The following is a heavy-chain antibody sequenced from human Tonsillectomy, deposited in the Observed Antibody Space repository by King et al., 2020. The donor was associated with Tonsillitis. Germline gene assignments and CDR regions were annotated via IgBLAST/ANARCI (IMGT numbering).Heavy chain of an antibody. D-gene: IGHD3-10*01. CDR1: GYNFTKYT. CDR3: ARRYGSGTYSVFYFDY. J-gene: IGHJ4*02. Sequence: VQLVQSGSELKKPGASVKVSCKASGYNFTKYTMNWVRQAPGQGLEWMGWINTNTGNPTYAQGFTGRFVFSLDTSVSTAYLQISSLKAEDTAVYYCARRYGSGTYSVFYFDYWGQGTLVTVSS. CDR2: INTNTGNP. V-gene: IGHV7-4-1*02.